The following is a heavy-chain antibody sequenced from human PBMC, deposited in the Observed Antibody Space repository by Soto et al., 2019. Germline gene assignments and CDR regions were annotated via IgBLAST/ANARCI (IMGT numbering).Heavy chain of an antibody. D-gene: IGHD6-13*01. CDR1: GFTFSTYW. Sequence: EVQLVESGGGLAQPGGSLRLSCAASGFTFSTYWMHWVRQTPGKGLVWVSRINSDGSSTSYADSVKGRFTISRDNAKNTLYVQMNGLRAEDTAVYYCASGASSKIDYWGQGTLVTVSS. CDR3: ASGASSKIDY. CDR2: INSDGSST. V-gene: IGHV3-74*01. J-gene: IGHJ4*02.